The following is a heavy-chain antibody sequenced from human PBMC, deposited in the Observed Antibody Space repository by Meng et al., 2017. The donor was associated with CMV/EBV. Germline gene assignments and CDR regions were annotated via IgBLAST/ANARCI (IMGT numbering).Heavy chain of an antibody. CDR3: ARDKYDFWSGYYRGYYYGMDV. J-gene: IGHJ6*02. D-gene: IGHD3-3*01. CDR2: ISAYNGNT. Sequence: ASVKVSCKASGYTFTSYGISWVRQAPGQGPEWMGWISAYNGNTNYAQKLQGRVTMTTDTSTSTAYMELRSLRSDDTAVYYCARDKYDFWSGYYRGYYYGMDVWGQGTTVTVSS. V-gene: IGHV1-18*01. CDR1: GYTFTSYG.